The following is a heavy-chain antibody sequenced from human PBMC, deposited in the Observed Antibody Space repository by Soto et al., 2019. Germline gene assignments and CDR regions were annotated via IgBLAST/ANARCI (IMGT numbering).Heavy chain of an antibody. V-gene: IGHV4-30-4*01. CDR1: GGSISSGDYY. D-gene: IGHD3-22*01. Sequence: SETLSLTCTVSGGSISSGDYYWRWIRQPPGKGLEWIGYLYYSGSTYYNPSLKSRVTISVDTSKTQCPLKLSSVTAADTAVYYCAYGSYYYDSRGYYHYWGQGTLVTVFS. CDR3: AYGSYYYDSRGYYHY. CDR2: LYYSGST. J-gene: IGHJ4*02.